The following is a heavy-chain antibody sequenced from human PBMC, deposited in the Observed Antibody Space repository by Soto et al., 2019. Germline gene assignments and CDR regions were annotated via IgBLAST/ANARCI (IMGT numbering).Heavy chain of an antibody. Sequence: PVGSLRLSCAASGFTFSSYAMSWVRQAPGKGLEWVSAISGSGGSTYYADSVKGRFTISRDNSKNTLYLQMNSLRAEDTAVYYCAKEGYYYDSSGYSGYFDYWGQGTLVTVS. D-gene: IGHD3-22*01. J-gene: IGHJ4*02. CDR3: AKEGYYYDSSGYSGYFDY. CDR2: ISGSGGST. CDR1: GFTFSSYA. V-gene: IGHV3-23*01.